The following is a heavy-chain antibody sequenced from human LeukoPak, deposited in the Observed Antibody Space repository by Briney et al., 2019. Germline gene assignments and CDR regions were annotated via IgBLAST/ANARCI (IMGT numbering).Heavy chain of an antibody. CDR3: ARSRYFDWLLYPVFDY. J-gene: IGHJ4*02. D-gene: IGHD3-9*01. CDR2: INPNSGGT. CDR1: GYTFTGYY. Sequence: ASVKVSCKASGYTFTGYYMRWVRQAPGQGLEWMGWINPNSGGTNYAQKFQGRVTMTRDTSISTAYMELSRLRSDDTAVYYCARSRYFDWLLYPVFDYWGQGTLVTVSS. V-gene: IGHV1-2*02.